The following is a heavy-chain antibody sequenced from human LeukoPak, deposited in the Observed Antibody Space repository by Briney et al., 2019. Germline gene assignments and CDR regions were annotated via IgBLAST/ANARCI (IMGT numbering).Heavy chain of an antibody. CDR1: GYTFTSYY. V-gene: IGHV1-46*01. CDR3: ARGSSRSPRDAFDI. J-gene: IGHJ3*02. Sequence: ASVKVSCKASGYTFTSYYMHGVRQAPGQGLEWMGIISPSGASTTYAQNFQGRVTMTRDMSASTLYVELSSLKSEDTAVYYCARGSSRSPRDAFDIWGQGTMVTVSS. CDR2: ISPSGAST.